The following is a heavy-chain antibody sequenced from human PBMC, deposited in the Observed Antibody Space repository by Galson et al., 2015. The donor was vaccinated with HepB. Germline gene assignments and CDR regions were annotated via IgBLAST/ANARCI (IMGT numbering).Heavy chain of an antibody. CDR2: IDLDDSET. J-gene: IGHJ4*02. Sequence: QSGAEVKKPGESLRISCKVSGLSSGTNWIAWVRQMPEKGLELMGIIDLDDSETRYSPSFEGQVTISADGSIDTAYLQWSSLKASDSAIYFCARLKAGAAAGAGYLDYWGQGALITVSS. V-gene: IGHV5-51*03. D-gene: IGHD6-13*01. CDR1: GLSSGTNW. CDR3: ARLKAGAAAGAGYLDY.